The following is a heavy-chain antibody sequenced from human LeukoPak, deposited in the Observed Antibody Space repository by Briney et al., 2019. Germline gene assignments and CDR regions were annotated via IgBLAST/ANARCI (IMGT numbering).Heavy chain of an antibody. CDR1: GFTFGDYA. D-gene: IGHD3-10*01. J-gene: IGHJ6*03. Sequence: GGSLRLSCTASGFTFGDYAMSWVRQAPGKGLEWVGFIRSKAYGGTTEYAASVKGRFTISRDDSKSIAYLQMNSLKTEDTAVYYCTRDGITMGMDVWGKGTTVTISS. CDR2: IRSKAYGGTT. CDR3: TRDGITMGMDV. V-gene: IGHV3-49*04.